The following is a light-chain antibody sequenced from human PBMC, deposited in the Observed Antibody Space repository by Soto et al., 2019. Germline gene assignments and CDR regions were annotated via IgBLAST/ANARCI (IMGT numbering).Light chain of an antibody. J-gene: IGKJ1*01. Sequence: ETVLTQSPGTLSLSPGERATLSCRASQSVSSNYLAWYQQKPGQAPRPLIYAASSRATGIPDRFSGSGAGTDFTLTISRLESEDFAVYYCQQYGSSPWTFGEGTKVEIK. CDR1: QSVSSNY. V-gene: IGKV3-20*01. CDR3: QQYGSSPWT. CDR2: AAS.